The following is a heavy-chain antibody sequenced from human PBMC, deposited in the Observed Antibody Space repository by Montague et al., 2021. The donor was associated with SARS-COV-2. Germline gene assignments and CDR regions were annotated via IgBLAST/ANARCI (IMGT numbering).Heavy chain of an antibody. Sequence: SETLSLACTVSGGSISSSSYYWGWIRQPPGKGLEWIGSIYYSGSTYYNPSLKSRVTIPVDTSKNQFSLKLSSVTAADTAVYYRARQMGQSSIFGVVIQYYCDYWGQGTLVTVSS. CDR1: GGSISSSSYY. CDR2: IYYSGST. D-gene: IGHD3-3*01. CDR3: ARQMGQSSIFGVVIQYYCDY. V-gene: IGHV4-39*01. J-gene: IGHJ4*02.